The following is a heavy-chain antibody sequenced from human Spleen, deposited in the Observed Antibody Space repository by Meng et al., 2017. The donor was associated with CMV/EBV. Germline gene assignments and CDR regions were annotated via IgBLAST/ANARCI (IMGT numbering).Heavy chain of an antibody. D-gene: IGHD1-7*01. V-gene: IGHV1-2*02. Sequence: ASVKVSCKASGYTFTTYYMHWVRQAPGQGLEWMGWMNPNSGGTNSAQKFQGRVTMSRDTSISTAYMELSRLRSDDTAVYYCARESGTTSYWFDPWGQGTLVTVSS. CDR2: MNPNSGGT. CDR3: ARESGTTSYWFDP. J-gene: IGHJ5*02. CDR1: GYTFTTYY.